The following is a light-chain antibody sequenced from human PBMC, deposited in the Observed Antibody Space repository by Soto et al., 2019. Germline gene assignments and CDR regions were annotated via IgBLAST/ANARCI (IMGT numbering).Light chain of an antibody. J-gene: IGKJ1*01. Sequence: DIQMTQSPSTLSASVGDRVTITCRASQSINNWLAWYQQKPGMAPKLLIYKASSLESGVPSRFSGSGSGTEFTLTISSLQPDDFATYYCQQYNSFWTFGQGTKVDI. CDR2: KAS. CDR1: QSINNW. V-gene: IGKV1-5*03. CDR3: QQYNSFWT.